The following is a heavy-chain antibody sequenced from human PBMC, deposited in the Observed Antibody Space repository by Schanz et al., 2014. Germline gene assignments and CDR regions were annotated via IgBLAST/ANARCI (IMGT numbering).Heavy chain of an antibody. CDR1: RFTFSSYW. CDR3: ARGARQYSGSYSPSDY. Sequence: EVQLVESGGGLVQPGGSLRLSCAASRFTFSSYWMSWVRQAPGKGLEWVANIKQDGSERYYVDSVKGRFTISRDNAKNSLYLQMNSLRAEDSAVYYCARGARQYSGSYSPSDYWGQGTLVTVSS. D-gene: IGHD1-26*01. CDR2: IKQDGSER. J-gene: IGHJ4*02. V-gene: IGHV3-7*01.